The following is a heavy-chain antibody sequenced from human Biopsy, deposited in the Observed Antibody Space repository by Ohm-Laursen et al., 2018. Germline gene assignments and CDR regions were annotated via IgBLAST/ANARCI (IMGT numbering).Heavy chain of an antibody. CDR3: AKDLKWDVSADYFDF. D-gene: IGHD1-26*01. CDR2: INGGGDGT. Sequence: SLRLSCTASGFPFSTYAMSWVRQTPGKGLEWVSSINGGGDGTFYADSVEGRFSISRDNSKSTLYLQMKSLRAEDTALYYCAKDLKWDVSADYFDFWGQGTLVTVSS. J-gene: IGHJ4*02. CDR1: GFPFSTYA. V-gene: IGHV3-23*01.